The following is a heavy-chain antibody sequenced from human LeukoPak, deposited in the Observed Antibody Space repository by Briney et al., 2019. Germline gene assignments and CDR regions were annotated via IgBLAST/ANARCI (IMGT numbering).Heavy chain of an antibody. CDR1: GFTFSSYG. D-gene: IGHD3-22*01. J-gene: IGHJ3*02. Sequence: GGSLRLSCAASGFTFSSYGMTWVRQAPGKGLEWVSYISSSSSTIYYADSVKGRFTISRDNSKNTLYLQMNSLRAEDTAVYYCATHSSGDHDAFDIWGQGTMVTVSS. CDR2: ISSSSSTI. CDR3: ATHSSGDHDAFDI. V-gene: IGHV3-48*01.